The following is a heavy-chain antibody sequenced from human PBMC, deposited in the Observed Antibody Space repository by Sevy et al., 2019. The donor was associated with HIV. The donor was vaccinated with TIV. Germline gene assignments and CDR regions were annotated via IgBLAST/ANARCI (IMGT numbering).Heavy chain of an antibody. D-gene: IGHD3-3*01. CDR3: AREGLLEWLFSFDY. V-gene: IGHV3-33*01. CDR1: GFTFSSYA. Sequence: GGSLRLSCAASGFTFSSYAIRWVRQAPGKGLEWVAGIWYDGTNEYYADSVKGRFTISRDNSKKTQLLQMNSMSAEDTAVYYCAREGLLEWLFSFDYWGQGTLVTVSS. J-gene: IGHJ4*02. CDR2: IWYDGTNE.